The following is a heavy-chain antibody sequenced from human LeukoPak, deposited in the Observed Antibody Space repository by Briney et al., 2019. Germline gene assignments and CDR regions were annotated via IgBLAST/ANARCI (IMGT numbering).Heavy chain of an antibody. CDR3: AKDLEDCSSTSCSPPYFDY. D-gene: IGHD2-2*01. V-gene: IGHV3-23*01. CDR2: ISGSGGST. J-gene: IGHJ4*02. Sequence: PGGSLRLSCAASGFTFSSYAMSWVRQAPGKGLEWVSAISGSGGSTYYADSVKGRFTISRDNSKNTLYLQMNSLRAEDTAVYYCAKDLEDCSSTSCSPPYFDYWGQGTLVTVSS. CDR1: GFTFSSYA.